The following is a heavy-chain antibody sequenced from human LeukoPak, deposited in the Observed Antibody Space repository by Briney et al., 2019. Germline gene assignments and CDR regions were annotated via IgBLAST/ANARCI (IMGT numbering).Heavy chain of an antibody. CDR1: GGSISSSSYY. Sequence: SETLSLTCTVSGGSISSSSYYWGWIRQPPGKGLEWIGSIYYSGSTYYNPSLKSRVTISVDTSKNQFSLKLSSVTAADTAVYYCARGWIMITLPRGFDPWGQGTLVTVSS. J-gene: IGHJ5*02. CDR2: IYYSGST. D-gene: IGHD3-16*01. CDR3: ARGWIMITLPRGFDP. V-gene: IGHV4-39*01.